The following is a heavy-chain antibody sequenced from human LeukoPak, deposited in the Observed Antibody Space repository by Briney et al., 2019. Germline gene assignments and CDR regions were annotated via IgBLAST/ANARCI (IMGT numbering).Heavy chain of an antibody. D-gene: IGHD3-16*01. CDR1: GGSISGSSYY. Sequence: PSETLSLTCTVSGGSISGSSYYWGWIRQPPGKGLEWIGYIYYSGSTNYNPSLKSRVTISVDTSKNQFSLKLSSVTAADTAVYYCARWGSWTSGGFWFDPWGQGTLVTVSS. CDR3: ARWGSWTSGGFWFDP. V-gene: IGHV4-61*05. J-gene: IGHJ5*02. CDR2: IYYSGST.